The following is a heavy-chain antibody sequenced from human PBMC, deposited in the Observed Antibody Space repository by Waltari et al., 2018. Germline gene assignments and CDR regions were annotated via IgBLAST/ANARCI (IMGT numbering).Heavy chain of an antibody. J-gene: IGHJ4*02. Sequence: QLQFQESSPGLVRPSETLSVTCAVAGDSVTSSYLWKWVRQSPGKGLEWIGQVNGSGTTNYNPSFASRVTVSLDTSNNQVSLKLTSATAADTAVYYCARDRGRGLYLDSWGPGTLVTVSP. CDR2: VNGSGTT. CDR1: GDSVTSSYL. CDR3: ARDRGRGLYLDS. D-gene: IGHD2-15*01. V-gene: IGHV4-4*02.